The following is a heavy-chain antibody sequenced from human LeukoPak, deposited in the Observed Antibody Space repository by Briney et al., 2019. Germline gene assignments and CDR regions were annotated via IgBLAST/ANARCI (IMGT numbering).Heavy chain of an antibody. D-gene: IGHD2-15*01. CDR2: ISSSSSTI. V-gene: IGHV3-48*01. CDR1: GFTFSSHW. J-gene: IGHJ3*02. CDR3: ARNARIDAFDI. Sequence: GGSLRLSCAASGFTFSSHWMSWVRQAPGKGLEWVSYISSSSSTIYYADSVKGRFTISRDNAKNSLYLQMNSLRAEDTAVYYCARNARIDAFDIWGQGTMVTVSS.